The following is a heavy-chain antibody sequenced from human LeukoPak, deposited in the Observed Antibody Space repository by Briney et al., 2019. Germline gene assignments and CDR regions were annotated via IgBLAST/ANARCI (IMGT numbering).Heavy chain of an antibody. CDR1: GFTFSSYG. Sequence: GGSLRLSCAVSGFTFSSYGMSWVRQAPGKGLEWVSAISDSGDGTYYADSVKGRFTISRDNSKNTLYLQMNGLGAEDTAVYYCAKAHAIRPFDYWGQGTLVTVSS. J-gene: IGHJ4*02. D-gene: IGHD5-12*01. CDR2: ISDSGDGT. CDR3: AKAHAIRPFDY. V-gene: IGHV3-23*01.